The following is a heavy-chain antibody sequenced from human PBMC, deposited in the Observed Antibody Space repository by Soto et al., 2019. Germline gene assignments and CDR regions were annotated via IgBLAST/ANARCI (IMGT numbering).Heavy chain of an antibody. CDR3: ARVPQNYGSGSYDYYYGMDV. V-gene: IGHV1-69*13. Sequence: SVKVSCKASGGTFSSYAISWVRQAPGQGLEWMGGIIPIFGTANYAQKFQGRVTITADESTSTAYMELSSLRSEDTAVYYCARVPQNYGSGSYDYYYGMDVWGQGTTVTVSS. CDR1: GGTFSSYA. D-gene: IGHD3-10*01. CDR2: IIPIFGTA. J-gene: IGHJ6*02.